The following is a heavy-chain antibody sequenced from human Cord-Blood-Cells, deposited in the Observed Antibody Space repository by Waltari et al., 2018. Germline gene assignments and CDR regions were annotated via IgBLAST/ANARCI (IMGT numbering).Heavy chain of an antibody. D-gene: IGHD4-4*01. V-gene: IGHV3-43*01. J-gene: IGHJ4*02. Sequence: EVQLVESGGVVVQPGGSLRLSCAASGFTFDDYTMHWVRQAPGKGLGWVSLMSWDGGSTYYADSVKGRFTISGDNSKNSLYLQMNSLSTEDTALYYCAKENDNSNSLFDYCGQGTLVTVSS. CDR3: AKENDNSNSLFDY. CDR2: MSWDGGST. CDR1: GFTFDDYT.